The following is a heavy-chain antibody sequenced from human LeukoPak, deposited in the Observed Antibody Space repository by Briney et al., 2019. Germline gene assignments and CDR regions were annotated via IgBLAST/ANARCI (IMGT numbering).Heavy chain of an antibody. D-gene: IGHD3-10*01. Sequence: GASVKVSCKASGYTFTSYGISWVRQAPGQGLEWMGWISAYNGNTNYAQKLQGRVTMTTDTSTSTAYMELRSLRSDDTAVYYCARGLSPVISWFGELRGYYYYYMDVWGKGTTVTISS. V-gene: IGHV1-18*01. J-gene: IGHJ6*03. CDR2: ISAYNGNT. CDR3: ARGLSPVISWFGELRGYYYYYMDV. CDR1: GYTFTSYG.